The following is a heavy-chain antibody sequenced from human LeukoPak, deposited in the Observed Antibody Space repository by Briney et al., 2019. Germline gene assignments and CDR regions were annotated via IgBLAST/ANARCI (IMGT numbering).Heavy chain of an antibody. Sequence: EASVKASSKASGYTFTGYYMHWVRQAPGQGLEWMGWISPNSGGTNYAQKFQGRVTMTRDTSISTAYMELSRLRSDDTAVYYCARGRSSWYYDYWGQGTLVTVSS. CDR3: ARGRSSWYYDY. CDR1: GYTFTGYY. V-gene: IGHV1-2*02. D-gene: IGHD6-13*01. J-gene: IGHJ4*02. CDR2: ISPNSGGT.